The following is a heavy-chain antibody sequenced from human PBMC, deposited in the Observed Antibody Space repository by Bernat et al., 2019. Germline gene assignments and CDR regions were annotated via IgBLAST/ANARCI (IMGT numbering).Heavy chain of an antibody. CDR2: IYTSGST. V-gene: IGHV4-61*02. Sequence: QVQLQESGPGLVKPSQTLSLTCTVSGGSISSGNFYWGWIRQPAGKGLEWIGRIYTSGSTSYNPSLKSRVTISADTSKNQFSLKLSSVTAADTAMYYCAREPPGDWGQGTLVTVSS. J-gene: IGHJ4*02. CDR3: AREPPGD. CDR1: GGSISSGNFY.